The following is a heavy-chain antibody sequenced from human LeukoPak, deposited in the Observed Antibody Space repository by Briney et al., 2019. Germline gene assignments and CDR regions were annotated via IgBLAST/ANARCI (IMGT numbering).Heavy chain of an antibody. V-gene: IGHV4-39*01. CDR2: VNYGGGT. J-gene: IGHJ5*02. Sequence: SETPSLTCTVSGDSIRSEDYYCDWIRQPPGKGLEWIGDVNYGGGTYYNPSLKSRVTMSVDTSKNQFSLRLTSVTAADTAVYYCARHRRRNNWFDPWGQGTLVTVSS. CDR3: ARHRRRNNWFDP. CDR1: GDSIRSEDYY.